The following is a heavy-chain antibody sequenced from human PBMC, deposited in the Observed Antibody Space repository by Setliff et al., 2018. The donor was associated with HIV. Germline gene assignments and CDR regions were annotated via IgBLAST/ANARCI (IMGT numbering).Heavy chain of an antibody. D-gene: IGHD4-17*01. CDR2: IYFTGSS. Sequence: LSLTCTVSGGSISTYYWSWIRQPPGKGLEWIGSIYFTGSSDNNPSLKSRVTLSVDTSKHQFSLKLSSVTAADTAVYYCARAQMAYAAFDVWGQGTMVTVSS. J-gene: IGHJ3*01. CDR3: ARAQMAYAAFDV. V-gene: IGHV4-59*01. CDR1: GGSISTYY.